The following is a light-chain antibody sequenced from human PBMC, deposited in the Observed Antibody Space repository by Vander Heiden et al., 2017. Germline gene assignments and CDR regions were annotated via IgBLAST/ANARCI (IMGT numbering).Light chain of an antibody. Sequence: DIVLTHSPATLSLSPGERATLSCRASEGVRSCLAWYQQNPGQALRFLIYEASNRARGVPARFSGSGSESDFTLTISRLEPEDLESFYRQQRSNWLDAFGGGTRAEIK. J-gene: IGKJ4*01. CDR2: EAS. V-gene: IGKV3-11*02. CDR3: QQRSNWLDA. CDR1: EGVRSC.